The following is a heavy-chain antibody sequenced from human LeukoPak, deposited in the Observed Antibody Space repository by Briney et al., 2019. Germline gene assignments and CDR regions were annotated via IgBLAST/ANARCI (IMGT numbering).Heavy chain of an antibody. CDR3: ARALNY. Sequence: PGGSLRLSCEASGITFSSYLMTWVRQGPGKGLEWVADISGSGGPTNYADSVKGRFTISRDNSKNTLYLQMNSLRAEDTAVYYCARALNYWGQGTLVTVSS. V-gene: IGHV3-23*01. J-gene: IGHJ4*02. CDR1: GITFSSYL. CDR2: ISGSGGPT.